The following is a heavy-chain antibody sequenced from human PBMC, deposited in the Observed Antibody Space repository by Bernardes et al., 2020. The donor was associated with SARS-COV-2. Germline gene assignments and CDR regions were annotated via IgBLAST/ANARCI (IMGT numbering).Heavy chain of an antibody. D-gene: IGHD1-26*01. CDR1: GFTFTTYW. J-gene: IGHJ4*02. Sequence: GGSLRLSCAASGFTFTTYWMHWVRQAPGKGLVWVSRINSDGSSTSYADSVKGRFTISRDNAKNTLYLQMNSLRAEDTAVYYCARGPYVVGPTRTMYWGQGTLVTVSS. CDR2: INSDGSST. CDR3: ARGPYVVGPTRTMY. V-gene: IGHV3-74*01.